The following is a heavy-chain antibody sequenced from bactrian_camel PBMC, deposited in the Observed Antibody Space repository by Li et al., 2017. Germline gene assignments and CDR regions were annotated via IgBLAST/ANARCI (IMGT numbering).Heavy chain of an antibody. CDR1: GFTFSSYY. J-gene: IGHJ6*01. CDR2: IYTAGGST. Sequence: SGGGLVQPGGSLRLSCAASGFTFSSYYMNWVRQAPGKGLEWVSSIYTAGGSTYYADSVKGRFTISRANDENTLYLQLNSLKTEDTAIYYCTKAGDYGGDWYGVAEFGAWGQGTQVTVS. D-gene: IGHD6*01. CDR3: TKAGDYGGDWYGVAEFGA. V-gene: IGHV3S28*01.